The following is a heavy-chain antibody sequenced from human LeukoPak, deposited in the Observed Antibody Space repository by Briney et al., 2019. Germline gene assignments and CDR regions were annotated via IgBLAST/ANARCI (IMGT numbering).Heavy chain of an antibody. CDR1: GFTFSSYG. CDR3: AKLSVAYYDFWGGYPHYMDV. Sequence: GGSLRLSCAASGFTFSSYGMHWVRQAPGKGLEWVAVISYDGSNKYYADSVKGRFTISRDNSKNTLYLQMNSLRAEDTAVYYCAKLSVAYYDFWGGYPHYMDVWGKGTTVTVSS. J-gene: IGHJ6*03. CDR2: ISYDGSNK. V-gene: IGHV3-30*18. D-gene: IGHD3-3*01.